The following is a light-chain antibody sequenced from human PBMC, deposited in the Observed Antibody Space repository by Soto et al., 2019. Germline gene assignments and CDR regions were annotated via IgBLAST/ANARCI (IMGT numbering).Light chain of an antibody. CDR1: QGVSRK. CDR3: QQYHTWLIT. CDR2: GAS. Sequence: DIVMTQSPATLSVTPGERVTFSCRASQGVSRKLAWYQHKPGQAPRLLISGASTGATGIPARFSGSGSGTEFTLTISSLQSEDCAIYYCQQYHTWLITFGGGTKVDI. J-gene: IGKJ4*01. V-gene: IGKV3-15*01.